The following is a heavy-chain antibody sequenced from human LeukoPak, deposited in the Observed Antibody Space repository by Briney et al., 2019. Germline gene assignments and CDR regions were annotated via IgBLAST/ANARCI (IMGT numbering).Heavy chain of an antibody. V-gene: IGHV3-23*01. J-gene: IGHJ5*02. Sequence: GGSLRLSCAASGFTFSSYAMSWVRLAPGKGLEWVSAISGSGGSTYYADSVKGRFTISRDNSKNTLYLQMNSLRAEDTAVYYCAKGGGSGWYGPSNWFDPWGQGTLVTVSS. CDR2: ISGSGGST. D-gene: IGHD6-19*01. CDR1: GFTFSSYA. CDR3: AKGGGSGWYGPSNWFDP.